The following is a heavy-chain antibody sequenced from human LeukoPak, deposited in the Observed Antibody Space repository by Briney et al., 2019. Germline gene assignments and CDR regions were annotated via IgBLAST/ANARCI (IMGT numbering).Heavy chain of an antibody. CDR1: GGSISSYY. CDR3: ARGQDGTGYYYYYGMDV. CDR2: IYYSGST. V-gene: IGHV4-59*01. D-gene: IGHD3-10*01. J-gene: IGHJ6*02. Sequence: SETLSLTCTVSGGSISSYYWSWIRQPPGKGLEWIGYIYYSGSTNYNPSLKSRVTISVDTSKNQFSLKLSSVTAADTAVYYCARGQDGTGYYYYYGMDVWGQGTTVTASS.